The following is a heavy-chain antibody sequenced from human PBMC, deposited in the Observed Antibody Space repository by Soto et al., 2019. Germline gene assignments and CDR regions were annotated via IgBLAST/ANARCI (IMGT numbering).Heavy chain of an antibody. V-gene: IGHV1-2*02. CDR3: AREPGDDGGVTLDY. D-gene: IGHD3-10*01. Sequence: QVQLVQSGAEVKQPGASVKVSCKPSGYTFTNYFIQWLRQAPGQRLEWMGWINPHDGGTNYAQKFQGRLAVTSDTSISTAYMELSSLTSEDTAVYYCAREPGDDGGVTLDYWGQGTLVTVSS. J-gene: IGHJ4*02. CDR2: INPHDGGT. CDR1: GYTFTNYF.